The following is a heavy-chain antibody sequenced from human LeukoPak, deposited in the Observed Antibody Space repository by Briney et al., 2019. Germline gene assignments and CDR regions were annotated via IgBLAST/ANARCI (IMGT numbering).Heavy chain of an antibody. CDR2: ISYDGSNK. J-gene: IGHJ4*02. CDR3: ARAFLLWFGELYYFDY. V-gene: IGHV3-30*03. D-gene: IGHD3-10*01. CDR1: GFTFSDYY. Sequence: GGSLRLSCAASGFTFSDYYMSWIRQAPGKGLEWVAVISYDGSNKYYADSVKGRFTISRDNSKNTLYLQMNSLRAEDTAVYYCARAFLLWFGELYYFDYWGQGTLVTVSS.